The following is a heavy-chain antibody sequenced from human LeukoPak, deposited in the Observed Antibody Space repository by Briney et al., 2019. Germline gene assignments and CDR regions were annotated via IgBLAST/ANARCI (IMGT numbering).Heavy chain of an antibody. D-gene: IGHD3-22*01. CDR3: ARGPHDSSGYPY. CDR2: ISSSGSTI. Sequence: GGSLRLSCAASGFTFSSYEMNWVRQAPGKGLEWVSYISSSGSTIYYADSVKGRFTISRDNAKNSLYLQMNSLRAEDTAVYYCARGPHDSSGYPYWGQGTLVTVSS. V-gene: IGHV3-48*03. J-gene: IGHJ4*02. CDR1: GFTFSSYE.